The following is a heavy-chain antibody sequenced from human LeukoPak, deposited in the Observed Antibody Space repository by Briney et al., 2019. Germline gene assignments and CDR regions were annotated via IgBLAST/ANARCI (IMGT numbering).Heavy chain of an antibody. Sequence: ASVKVSCKASGYTFTSYGISWVRQAPGQGLEWMGWISAYNGNTNYAQKLQGRVTMTTDTSTSTAYMELRSLRSDDTAVYYCARVLWRGRWAAAGTFPRTFDYWGQGTLVTVSP. CDR2: ISAYNGNT. J-gene: IGHJ4*02. V-gene: IGHV1-18*01. CDR3: ARVLWRGRWAAAGTFPRTFDY. D-gene: IGHD6-13*01. CDR1: GYTFTSYG.